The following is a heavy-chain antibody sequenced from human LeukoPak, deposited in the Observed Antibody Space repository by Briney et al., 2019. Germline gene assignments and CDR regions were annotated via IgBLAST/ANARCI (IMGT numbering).Heavy chain of an antibody. CDR1: NGSISSYY. D-gene: IGHD2-2*01. J-gene: IGHJ5*02. CDR3: ASYYARPHWFDP. Sequence: SETLSLTCTVSNGSISSYYWSWIRQPPGKGLEWIGYIYYSGSTNHNPSLKSRVTISLDTSKNQFSLKLSSVTAADTAVYYCASYYARPHWFDPWGQGTLVTVSS. CDR2: IYYSGST. V-gene: IGHV4-59*08.